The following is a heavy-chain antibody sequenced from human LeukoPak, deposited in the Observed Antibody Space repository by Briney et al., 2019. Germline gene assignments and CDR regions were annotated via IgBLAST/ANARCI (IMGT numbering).Heavy chain of an antibody. CDR3: ARDDRYCSSTSCYGLGY. CDR1: GGSISSYY. CDR2: IDTSGST. Sequence: SETLSLTCTVSGGSISSYYWSWIRQPAGKGLEWIGRIDTSGSTNYNPSLKSRVAMSVDKSKNQFSLRLSSVTAADTAEYYCARDDRYCSSTSCYGLGYWGQGTLVTVSS. V-gene: IGHV4-4*07. J-gene: IGHJ4*02. D-gene: IGHD2-2*01.